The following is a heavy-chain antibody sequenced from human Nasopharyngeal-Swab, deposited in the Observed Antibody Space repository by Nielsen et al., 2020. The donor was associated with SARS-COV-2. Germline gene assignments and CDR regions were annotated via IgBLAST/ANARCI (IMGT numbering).Heavy chain of an antibody. V-gene: IGHV1-3*01. CDR2: INGGNGNT. D-gene: IGHD5-12*01. CDR1: GYTFTSFA. Sequence: ASVKVSCKASGYTFTSFAMHWERQAPGQRLEWMGWINGGNGNTKYSQKFQGRVTFTRDTSASTAYMELSSLRSEDTAVYYCASVDMGDYWGQGTLVTVSS. CDR3: ASVDMGDY. J-gene: IGHJ4*02.